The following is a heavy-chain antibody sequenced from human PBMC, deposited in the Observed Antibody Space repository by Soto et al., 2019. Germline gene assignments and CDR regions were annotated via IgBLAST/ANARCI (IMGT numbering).Heavy chain of an antibody. CDR3: ARGRQVTPAALFKRAGDYSMDV. D-gene: IGHD2-2*01. V-gene: IGHV4-34*01. Sequence: PLSLTCAVYGGSFRGYSWTWIRQPPGKGLEWIGEVNHSGSTYYSPSLMSRVTLSIDTSKNQFSLKLSSVTAADTAVYYCARGRQVTPAALFKRAGDYSMDVWGQGTTVTVSS. J-gene: IGHJ6*02. CDR2: VNHSGST. CDR1: GGSFRGYS.